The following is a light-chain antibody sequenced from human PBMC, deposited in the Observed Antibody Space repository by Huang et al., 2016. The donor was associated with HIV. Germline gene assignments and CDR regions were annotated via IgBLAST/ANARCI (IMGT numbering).Light chain of an antibody. Sequence: VMMSQSPATLAASPGERVTRSCGASQSVNTNLAWYQQKPGQPPRLLIYAASTRATGVPARFAGSGSETEFTLTIDSLQSDDFAVYYCQQYNKWPPEYTFGQGTRLEIK. CDR2: AAS. CDR1: QSVNTN. V-gene: IGKV3-15*01. J-gene: IGKJ2*01. CDR3: QQYNKWPPEYT.